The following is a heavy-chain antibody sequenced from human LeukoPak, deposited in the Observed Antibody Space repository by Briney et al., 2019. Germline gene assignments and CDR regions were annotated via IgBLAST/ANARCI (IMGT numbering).Heavy chain of an antibody. J-gene: IGHJ5*02. CDR2: SGSGTNT. V-gene: IGHV3-53*05. CDR1: GFTVSSNY. CDR3: ARRIVSPTTKWFDA. Sequence: PGGSLRLSCAASGFTVSSNYMSWVRQAPGKGLEWVSGISGSGTNTDYIDSVKGRFTVSRDNSKNTLYLQMSSLRSDDTAVYYCARRIVSPTTKWFDAWGQGTLVTVSS. D-gene: IGHD5/OR15-5a*01.